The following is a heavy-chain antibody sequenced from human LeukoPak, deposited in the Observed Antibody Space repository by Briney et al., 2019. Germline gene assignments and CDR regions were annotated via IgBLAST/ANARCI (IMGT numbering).Heavy chain of an antibody. CDR2: ISSNGGST. CDR3: ARGGSIAARPIDY. D-gene: IGHD6-6*01. Sequence: LGGSLRLSCAASGFTFSSYAMHWVRQAPGKGLEYVSAISSNGGSTYYANSVKGRFTISRDNSKNTLFLQMGSLRAEDMAVYYCARGGSIAARPIDYWGQGTLVTVSS. V-gene: IGHV3-64*01. CDR1: GFTFSSYA. J-gene: IGHJ4*02.